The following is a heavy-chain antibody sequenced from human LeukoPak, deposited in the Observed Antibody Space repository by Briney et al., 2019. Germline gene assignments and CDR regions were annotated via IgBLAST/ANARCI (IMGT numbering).Heavy chain of an antibody. CDR3: ARRRGGSYVRDAFDI. CDR2: IYPGDSDT. V-gene: IGHV5-51*01. CDR1: GYSFTSYW. J-gene: IGHJ3*02. D-gene: IGHD1-26*01. Sequence: GESLKISCQGSGYSFTSYWIGWVRQMPGKGLEWMGIIYPGDSDTRYSLSFQGQVTISADKSISTAYLQWSSLKASDTAMYYCARRRGGSYVRDAFDIWGQGTMVTVSS.